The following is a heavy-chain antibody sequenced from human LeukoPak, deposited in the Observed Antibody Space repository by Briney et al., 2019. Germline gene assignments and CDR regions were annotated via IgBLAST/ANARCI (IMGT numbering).Heavy chain of an antibody. CDR1: GGSISSGSYY. V-gene: IGHV4-61*02. CDR3: ARENQAVAGQFDY. J-gene: IGHJ4*02. D-gene: IGHD6-19*01. CDR2: IYTSGST. Sequence: SETLSLTCTVSGGSISSGSYYWSWIRQPAGKGLEWIGRIYTSGSTNYNPSLKSRVTISVDTSKNQFSLKLSSVTAADTAVYYCARENQAVAGQFDYWGQGTLVTVSS.